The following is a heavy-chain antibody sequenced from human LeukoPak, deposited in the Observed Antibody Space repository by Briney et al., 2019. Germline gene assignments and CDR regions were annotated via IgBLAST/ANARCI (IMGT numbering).Heavy chain of an antibody. Sequence: SETLSLTCTVSGGSISSYYWSWLRQPPGKGLEWIGYIYYSGSTNYNPSLKSRVTISVDTSKNQFSLRLTSVTAADTAVYYCARWDGYNSQFDYWGQGTLVTVSS. CDR3: ARWDGYNSQFDY. V-gene: IGHV4-59*01. D-gene: IGHD5-24*01. CDR1: GGSISSYY. CDR2: IYYSGST. J-gene: IGHJ4*02.